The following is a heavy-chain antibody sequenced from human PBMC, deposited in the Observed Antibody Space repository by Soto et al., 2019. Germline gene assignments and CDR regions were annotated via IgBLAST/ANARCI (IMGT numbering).Heavy chain of an antibody. V-gene: IGHV6-1*01. D-gene: IGHD5-18*01. Sequence: SPTLSLTCAISGDSVSSNSAAWNWIRQSPSRGLEWLGRTYYRSKWYNDYAVSVKSRITINPDPSKNQFSLQLNSVTPEDTAVYYCARGPLDTAMTYWFDPWGQGTLVTVSS. CDR3: ARGPLDTAMTYWFDP. CDR1: GDSVSSNSAA. CDR2: TYYRSKWYN. J-gene: IGHJ5*02.